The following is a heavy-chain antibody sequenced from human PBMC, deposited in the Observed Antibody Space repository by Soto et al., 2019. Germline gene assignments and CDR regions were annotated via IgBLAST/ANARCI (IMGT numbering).Heavy chain of an antibody. Sequence: GPSVKVSCKASGYTFTGYYMHWVRQAPGQGLEWMGWINPNSGGTNYAQKFQGRVTMTRDTSISTAYMELSRLRSDDTAVYYCARGLHVLRRFLEWLLYFDYWGQGTLVTVSS. V-gene: IGHV1-2*02. CDR2: INPNSGGT. D-gene: IGHD3-3*01. CDR1: GYTFTGYY. J-gene: IGHJ4*02. CDR3: ARGLHVLRRFLEWLLYFDY.